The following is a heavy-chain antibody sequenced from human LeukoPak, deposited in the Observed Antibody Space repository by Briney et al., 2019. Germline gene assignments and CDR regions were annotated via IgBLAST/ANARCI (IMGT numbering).Heavy chain of an antibody. V-gene: IGHV4-59*01. CDR2: IYYSGST. CDR1: GGSINSYY. Sequence: SETLSLTCTVSGGSINSYYWNWIRQPPGKGLEWIGYIYYSGSTNYNPSLKSRVTISVDTSKNQFSLKLSSVTAADTAVYYCAGRLWRRDGYNLSAFDIWGQGTMVTVSS. CDR3: AGRLWRRDGYNLSAFDI. D-gene: IGHD5-24*01. J-gene: IGHJ3*02.